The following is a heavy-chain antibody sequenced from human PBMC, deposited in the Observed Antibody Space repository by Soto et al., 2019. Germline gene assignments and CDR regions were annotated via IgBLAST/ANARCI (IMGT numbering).Heavy chain of an antibody. D-gene: IGHD6-19*01. J-gene: IGHJ4*02. CDR1: VGSITSYY. CDR2: VHYSGAT. V-gene: IGHV4-59*01. CDR3: ARGWVLKYYFDS. Sequence: TLSLTCTVPVGSITSYYWNWIRQPPGKGLEWLGYVHYSGATNYNPSLKSRVTISIDTSKNQFSLRLSSVTAADTAVYYCARGWVLKYYFDSWGQGTLVTVSS.